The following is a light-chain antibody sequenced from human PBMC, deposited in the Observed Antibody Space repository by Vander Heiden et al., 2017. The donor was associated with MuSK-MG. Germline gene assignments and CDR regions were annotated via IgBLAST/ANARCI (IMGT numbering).Light chain of an antibody. CDR2: DVS. CDR1: QDIGTY. J-gene: IGKJ4*01. CDR3: QQYDILPPLT. Sequence: DIQMTQSPSSLSASVGDRVTITCRASQDIGTYLNWYQQKPGKAPKLVTYDVSLLETGVPSRYSGSGSGTEFTFTISSLQPEDIGAYYCQQYDILPPLTFGGGTKVEIK. V-gene: IGKV1-33*01.